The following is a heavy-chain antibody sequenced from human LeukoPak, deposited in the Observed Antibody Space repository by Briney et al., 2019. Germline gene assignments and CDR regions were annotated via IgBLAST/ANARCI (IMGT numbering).Heavy chain of an antibody. CDR3: VRLRRNSDSSGYYYYYNY. D-gene: IGHD3-22*01. Sequence: GGSLRLSCAASGFTFSDDSINWVRQAPGKGLEWVSSINPTSTSIYYADAVKGRFIISRDNAKRSLFLQMNSLRADDTAIYYCVRLRRNSDSSGYYYYYNYWGQGILVTVSS. J-gene: IGHJ4*02. V-gene: IGHV3-21*01. CDR2: INPTSTSI. CDR1: GFTFSDDS.